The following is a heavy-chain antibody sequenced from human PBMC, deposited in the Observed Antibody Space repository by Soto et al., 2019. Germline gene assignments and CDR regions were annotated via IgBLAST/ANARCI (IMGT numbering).Heavy chain of an antibody. CDR2: IVVGSGNT. Sequence: SLKVSCKSSGFAFTSSAMQWVRQARGQRLEWIGWIVVGSGNTNYAQKFQERVTITRDMSTSTAYMELSSLRSGDTAVYYCAGRALQVRDYYYMDVWGKGTTATVSS. V-gene: IGHV1-58*02. J-gene: IGHJ6*03. CDR1: GFAFTSSA. D-gene: IGHD4-4*01. CDR3: AGRALQVRDYYYMDV.